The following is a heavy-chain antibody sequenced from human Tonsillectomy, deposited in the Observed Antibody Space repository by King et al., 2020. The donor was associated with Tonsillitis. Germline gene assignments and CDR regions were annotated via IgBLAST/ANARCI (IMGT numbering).Heavy chain of an antibody. CDR2: ISGSGGST. Sequence: VQLVESGGGLVQPGGSLRLSCAASGFTFSSNAMSWVRQAPGKGLEWVSAISGSGGSTYYADSVKGRFTISRDNSKNTLYLQMNSLRAEDTAVYYCARPVFFDVMVGDLDYWGQGTLVTVSS. J-gene: IGHJ4*02. D-gene: IGHD3-16*01. CDR3: ARPVFFDVMVGDLDY. CDR1: GFTFSSNA. V-gene: IGHV3-23*04.